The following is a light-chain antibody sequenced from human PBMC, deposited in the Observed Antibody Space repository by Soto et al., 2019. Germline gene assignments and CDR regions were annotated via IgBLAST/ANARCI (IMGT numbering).Light chain of an antibody. CDR3: QQYNNWPIT. J-gene: IGKJ5*01. Sequence: EIVMTQSPATLSVSPGERATLSCRASQSVSSDLAWYQQKPGQAPRLLIYGASTRATGIPARFSGSGSGTEFTLSMSSLQSEDFEVYYCQQYNNWPITFGQGTRLEIK. CDR2: GAS. V-gene: IGKV3-15*01. CDR1: QSVSSD.